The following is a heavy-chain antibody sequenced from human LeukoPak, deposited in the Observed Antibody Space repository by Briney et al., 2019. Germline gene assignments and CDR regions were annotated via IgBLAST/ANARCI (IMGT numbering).Heavy chain of an antibody. D-gene: IGHD6-19*01. J-gene: IGHJ3*02. CDR1: GGSISSSSYY. Sequence: SETLSLTCTVSGGSISSSSYYWGWIRQPPGKGLEWIGSIYYSGSTYYNPSLKSRVTISVDTSKNQFSLKLSSVTAADTAVYYCARVMVDGAVAGTDAFDIWGQGTMVTVSS. V-gene: IGHV4-39*07. CDR2: IYYSGST. CDR3: ARVMVDGAVAGTDAFDI.